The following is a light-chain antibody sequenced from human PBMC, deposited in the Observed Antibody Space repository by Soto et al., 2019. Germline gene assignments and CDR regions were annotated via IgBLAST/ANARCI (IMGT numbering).Light chain of an antibody. J-gene: IGLJ1*01. CDR3: SSYTTSDTRLLV. V-gene: IGLV2-14*03. Sequence: QSDVTQLASDCRSLGQSITIPCTGTNSYVCGYNYVSWYQHHPGKALQLIIDDVSNRPSGVSVRFSGSKSDNTASLTISGLHPEDEADYHCSSYTTSDTRLLVFGTGTKVTV. CDR1: NSYVCGYNY. CDR2: DVS.